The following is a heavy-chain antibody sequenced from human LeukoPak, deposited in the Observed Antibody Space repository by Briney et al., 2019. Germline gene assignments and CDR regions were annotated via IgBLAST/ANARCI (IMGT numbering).Heavy chain of an antibody. Sequence: SETLSLTCTVSDDSITIYYWTWIRQPPGKGLEWIGSIYHSGNTFYNPSLKSRFSISVDTSKNQFSLKVNSVTVADTAVYYCARRSVFDYWGQGILVTVSS. J-gene: IGHJ4*02. V-gene: IGHV4-59*12. CDR1: DDSITIYY. CDR3: ARRSVFDY. CDR2: IYHSGNT.